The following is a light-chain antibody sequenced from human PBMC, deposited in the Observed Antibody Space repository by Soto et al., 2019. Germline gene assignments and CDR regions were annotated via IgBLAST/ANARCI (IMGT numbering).Light chain of an antibody. CDR1: SSDVGGYKY. J-gene: IGLJ1*01. CDR2: EVS. V-gene: IGLV2-14*01. CDR3: SSYTSSSTLDV. Sequence: QSALTQPASVSGSPGQSITISRTGTSSDVGGYKYVSWYQQHPGKAPKLMIYEVSNRPSGVSNRFSGSKSGNTASLTISGLQAEDEADYYCSSYTSSSTLDVFGTGTKVTVL.